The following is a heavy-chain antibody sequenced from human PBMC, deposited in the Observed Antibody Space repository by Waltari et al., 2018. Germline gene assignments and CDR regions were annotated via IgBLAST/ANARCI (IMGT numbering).Heavy chain of an antibody. CDR3: ARGYYYDSSGSNDY. Sequence: QIQLVQSGAEVKKPGASVKVSCKASGYTFTSYGISWVRQPPGQGLAWMGWISSYHSTTHYAQKLQGRVTMTTDTSTSTASMELRSRRSDDTAVYYCARGYYYDSSGSNDYWGQGTLVTVSS. D-gene: IGHD3-22*01. CDR1: GYTFTSYG. V-gene: IGHV1-18*01. J-gene: IGHJ4*02. CDR2: ISSYHSTT.